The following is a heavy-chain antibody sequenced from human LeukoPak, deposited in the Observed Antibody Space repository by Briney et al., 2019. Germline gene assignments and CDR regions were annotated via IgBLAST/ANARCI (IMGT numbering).Heavy chain of an antibody. D-gene: IGHD3-16*01. CDR2: IFYSGGT. CDR1: GGSINTPNYY. V-gene: IGHV4-39*07. J-gene: IGHJ4*02. CDR3: ARFSAPLRFRIDY. Sequence: PSETLSLTCTVSGGSINTPNYYWGWIRQTPGKGLEWIGNIFYSGGTYYNPSLKSRVTISVDKSKNQFSLKLSSVTAADTAVYYCARFSAPLRFRIDYWGQGTLVTVSS.